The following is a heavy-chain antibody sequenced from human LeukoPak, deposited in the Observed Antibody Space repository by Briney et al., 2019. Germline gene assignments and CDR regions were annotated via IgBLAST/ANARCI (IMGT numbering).Heavy chain of an antibody. CDR1: GGSFSGYY. Sequence: PSETLSLTCAVYGGSFSGYYWSWIRQPPGKGLEWIGEINHSGSTNYNPSLKSRVTISVDTFKNQFSLKLSSVTAADTAVYYCASLTADCSSTSCYLYYFDYWGQGTLVTVSS. J-gene: IGHJ4*02. D-gene: IGHD2-2*01. CDR2: INHSGST. V-gene: IGHV4-34*01. CDR3: ASLTADCSSTSCYLYYFDY.